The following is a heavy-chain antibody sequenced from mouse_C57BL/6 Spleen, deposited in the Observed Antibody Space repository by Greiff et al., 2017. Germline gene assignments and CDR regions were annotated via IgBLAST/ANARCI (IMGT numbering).Heavy chain of an antibody. Sequence: QVQLQQPGAELVRPGTSVKLSCKASGYTFTSYWLHWVKQRPGQGLAWIGVIDPSDSYTNYNQKFKGKATLTVDTSSSTAYMQLSSLTSEDSAVYYCARRDDYGPFGCWGQGTLVTVSA. CDR2: IDPSDSYT. D-gene: IGHD2-4*01. J-gene: IGHJ3*02. V-gene: IGHV1-59*01. CDR1: GYTFTSYW. CDR3: ARRDDYGPFGC.